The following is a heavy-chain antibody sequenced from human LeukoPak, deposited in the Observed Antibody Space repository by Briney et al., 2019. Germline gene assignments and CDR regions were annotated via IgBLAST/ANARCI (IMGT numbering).Heavy chain of an antibody. V-gene: IGHV3-30*03. CDR2: ISYDGSNK. J-gene: IGHJ4*02. D-gene: IGHD1-26*01. CDR3: AREEATSIILDY. CDR1: GFTFSSYG. Sequence: GRSLRLSCAASGFTFSSYGVHWVRQAPGKGLEWVAVISYDGSNKYYADSVKGRFTISRDNSKNTLFLQVNSLRAEDTAVYYCAREEATSIILDYWGQGTLVTVSS.